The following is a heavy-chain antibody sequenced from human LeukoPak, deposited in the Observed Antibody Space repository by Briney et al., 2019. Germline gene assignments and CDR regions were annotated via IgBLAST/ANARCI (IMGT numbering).Heavy chain of an antibody. CDR3: ARVVTTMIVVWDAFDI. CDR2: ISSSSSYI. J-gene: IGHJ3*02. V-gene: IGHV3-21*01. Sequence: GGSLRLSCAASGFTFSSYSMNWVRQAPGKGLEWVSSISSSSSYIYYADSVKGRFTISRDNAENSLYLQMNSLRAEDTAVYYCARVVTTMIVVWDAFDIWGQGTMVTVSS. D-gene: IGHD3-22*01. CDR1: GFTFSSYS.